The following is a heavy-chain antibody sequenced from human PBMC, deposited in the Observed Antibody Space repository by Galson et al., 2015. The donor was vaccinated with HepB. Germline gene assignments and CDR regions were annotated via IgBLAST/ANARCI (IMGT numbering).Heavy chain of an antibody. CDR1: EYTFNSYD. CDR3: ASQLPTREMSRQYFDYYYMDV. Sequence: SVKVSCKASEYTFNSYDINWVRQATGQGLEWMGWMNPNSGDTGYAQKFQGRVTMTMNTSISTAYLEMSSLRSEDTAVYYCASQLPTREMSRQYFDYYYMDVWGKGTTVTVSS. CDR2: MNPNSGDT. V-gene: IGHV1-8*01. J-gene: IGHJ6*03. D-gene: IGHD5-24*01.